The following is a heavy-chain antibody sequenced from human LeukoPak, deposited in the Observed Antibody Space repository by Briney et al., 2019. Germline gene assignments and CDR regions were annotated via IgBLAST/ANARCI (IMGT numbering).Heavy chain of an antibody. V-gene: IGHV1-69*05. J-gene: IGHJ5*02. D-gene: IGHD3-10*01. CDR2: IIPIFGTA. Sequence: GASVKVSCKASGGTFSSYAISWVRQAPGQGLEWMGGIIPIFGTANYAQKFQGRVTITTDESTSTAYMELSSLRSEDTAVYYCAKFPGIGFGIHNFAWGQGTLVTVSS. CDR3: AKFPGIGFGIHNFA. CDR1: GGTFSSYA.